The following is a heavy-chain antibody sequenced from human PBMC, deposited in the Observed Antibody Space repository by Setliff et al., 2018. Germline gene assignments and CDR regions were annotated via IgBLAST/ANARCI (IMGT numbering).Heavy chain of an antibody. CDR1: GYTFSNYG. CDR2: VTVYNGNT. Sequence: ASVKVSCKASGYTFSNYGVTWVRQAPGQGLEWMGWVTVYNGNTKYAQNLQGRLTLTTDISTSTAYMELGSLTTDDTAVYYFRLAHCNDTSCEEALDYWSQGTLVTVSS. V-gene: IGHV1-18*01. CDR3: RLAHCNDTSCEEALDY. J-gene: IGHJ4*02. D-gene: IGHD2-2*01.